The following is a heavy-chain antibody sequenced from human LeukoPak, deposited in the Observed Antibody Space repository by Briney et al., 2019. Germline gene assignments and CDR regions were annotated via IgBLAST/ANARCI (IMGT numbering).Heavy chain of an antibody. V-gene: IGHV3-23*01. CDR3: AKDRVSPGFNWFDP. J-gene: IGHJ5*02. Sequence: GGSLRLSCATSGFTFTSYAMNWVRQAPGKGLEWVAAVTGNGVNTYYADFVKGRFTISRDNSKSTVYLQMNSLRTEDTAVYYCAKDRVSPGFNWFDPRGQGTLVTVSS. D-gene: IGHD2/OR15-2a*01. CDR2: VTGNGVNT. CDR1: GFTFTSYA.